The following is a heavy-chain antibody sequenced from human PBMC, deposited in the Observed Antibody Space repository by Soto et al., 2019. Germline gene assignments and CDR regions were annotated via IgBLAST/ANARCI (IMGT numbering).Heavy chain of an antibody. Sequence: ASVKVSCKASGFTFTSSAVQWVRQARGQRLEWIGWIVVGSGNTNYAQKFQERVTITRDMSTSTAYMELSSLRSEDTAVYYCAADRFAYYDILTGLNHDAFDIWGQGTMVTVSS. V-gene: IGHV1-58*01. CDR1: GFTFTSSA. CDR3: AADRFAYYDILTGLNHDAFDI. J-gene: IGHJ3*02. CDR2: IVVGSGNT. D-gene: IGHD3-9*01.